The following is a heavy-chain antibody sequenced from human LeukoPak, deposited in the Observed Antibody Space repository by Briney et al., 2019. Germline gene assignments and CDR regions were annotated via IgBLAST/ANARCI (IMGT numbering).Heavy chain of an antibody. CDR1: GFTFVTTA. J-gene: IGHJ5*02. Sequence: GGSLRLSWAPSGFTFVTTAMSSVRQAPGKGLEWVSAISGSGGSTYYADSVKGRFTISRDNSKNTLYLQMNSLTAEDTAVYYCATVNDYPSTVYCGKTSSCPCGQRAVVTVSS. CDR2: ISGSGGST. CDR3: ATVNDYPSTVYCGKTSSCP. V-gene: IGHV3-23*01. D-gene: IGHD2-21*01.